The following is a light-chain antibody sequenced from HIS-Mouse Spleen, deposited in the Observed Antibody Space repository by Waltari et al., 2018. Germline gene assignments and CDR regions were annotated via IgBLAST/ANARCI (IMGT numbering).Light chain of an antibody. CDR2: DVS. CDR3: CSYAGSYTLGV. J-gene: IGLJ2*01. V-gene: IGLV2-11*01. Sequence: QSALTQPRSVSGSPGQSVTISCTGPRSDVGGYYYVSWYQQHPGKAPKLMIYDVSKRPSGVPDRFSGSKSGNTASLTISGLQAEDEADYYCCSYAGSYTLGVFGGGTKLTVL. CDR1: RSDVGGYYY.